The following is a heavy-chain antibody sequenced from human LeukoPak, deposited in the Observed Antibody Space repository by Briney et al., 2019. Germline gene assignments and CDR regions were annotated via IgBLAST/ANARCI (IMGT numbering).Heavy chain of an antibody. CDR2: ISGSGGST. D-gene: IGHD5-24*01. CDR3: AKLFDGSLNYFDY. CDR1: GFSFSSYS. V-gene: IGHV3-23*01. Sequence: PGGSLRLSCAASGFSFSSYSMNWVRQAPGKGLEWVSAISGSGGSTYYADSVKGRFTISRDNSKNTLYLQMNSLRAEDTAVYYCAKLFDGSLNYFDYWGQGTLVTVSS. J-gene: IGHJ4*02.